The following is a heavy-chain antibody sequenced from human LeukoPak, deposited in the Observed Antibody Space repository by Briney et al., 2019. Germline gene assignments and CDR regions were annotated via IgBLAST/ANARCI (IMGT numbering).Heavy chain of an antibody. CDR3: ARDFSPVFSIAMVRGFDP. J-gene: IGHJ5*02. CDR1: GYTFTSYG. V-gene: IGHV1-18*01. CDR2: ISAYNGNT. D-gene: IGHD3-10*01. Sequence: ASVKVSCKASGYTFTSYGISWVRQAPGQGLEWMGWISAYNGNTNYAQKFQGRVTMTRDTSISTAYMELSRLRSDDTAVYYCARDFSPVFSIAMVRGFDPWGQGTLVTVSS.